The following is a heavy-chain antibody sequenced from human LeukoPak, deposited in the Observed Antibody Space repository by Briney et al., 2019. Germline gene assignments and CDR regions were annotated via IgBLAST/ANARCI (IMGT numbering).Heavy chain of an antibody. J-gene: IGHJ4*02. CDR1: GFTFSSYW. CDR2: IKQDGSEK. CDR3: AKQGLVAGTGFDY. Sequence: PGGSLRLSCAASGFTFSSYWMSWVRQAPGKGLEWVANIKQDGSEKYYVDSVKGRFTISRDNAKNSLYLQMNSLRAEDTALYYCAKQGLVAGTGFDYWGQGTLVTVSS. V-gene: IGHV3-7*03. D-gene: IGHD6-19*01.